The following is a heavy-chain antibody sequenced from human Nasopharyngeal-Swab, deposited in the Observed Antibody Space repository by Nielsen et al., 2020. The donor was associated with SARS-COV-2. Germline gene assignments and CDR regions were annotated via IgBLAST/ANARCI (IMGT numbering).Heavy chain of an antibody. CDR3: AKPTQYYYDSSGYLGDAFDI. CDR1: GFSVSSNY. J-gene: IGHJ3*02. D-gene: IGHD3-22*01. CDR2: IYRSGGT. Sequence: GESLKISCAASGFSVSSNYMTWVRQAPGKGLEWVSVIYRSGGTYYADSVKGRFTISRDNSKNTLYLQMNSLRAEDTAVYYCAKPTQYYYDSSGYLGDAFDIWGQGTMVTVSS. V-gene: IGHV3-53*01.